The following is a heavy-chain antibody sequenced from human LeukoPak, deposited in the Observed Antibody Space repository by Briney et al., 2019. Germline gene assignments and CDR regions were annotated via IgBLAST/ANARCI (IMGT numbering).Heavy chain of an antibody. D-gene: IGHD3-16*01. J-gene: IGHJ4*02. CDR2: ITHSGST. CDR3: ARGLRGYGSLYY. V-gene: IGHV4-34*01. CDR1: GGSFSNYY. Sequence: SETLSLTCAVYGGSFSNYYWSWIRQSPGKGLEWIGEITHSGSTNYNPSLKSRVTISVDTSKNQFSLKLSSATAADTAVYYCARGLRGYGSLYYWGQGTLVTVSS.